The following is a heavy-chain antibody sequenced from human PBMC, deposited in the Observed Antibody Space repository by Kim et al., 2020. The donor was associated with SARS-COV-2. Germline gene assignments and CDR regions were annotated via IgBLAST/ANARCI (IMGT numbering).Heavy chain of an antibody. CDR2: IIPILGIA. D-gene: IGHD3-3*01. CDR3: ARDLSSYDFWSGYDYYYYYGMDV. V-gene: IGHV1-69*04. Sequence: SVKVSCKASGGTFSSYAISWVRQAPGQGLEWMGRIIPILGIANYAQKFQGRVTITADKSTSTAYMELSSLRSEDTAVYYCARDLSSYDFWSGYDYYYYYGMDVWGQGTTVTVSS. CDR1: GGTFSSYA. J-gene: IGHJ6*02.